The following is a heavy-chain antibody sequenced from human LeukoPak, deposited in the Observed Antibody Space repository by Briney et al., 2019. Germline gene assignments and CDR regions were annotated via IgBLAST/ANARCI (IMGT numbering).Heavy chain of an antibody. V-gene: IGHV3-23*01. CDR2: ISGSGGST. CDR1: GFTFSSYA. Sequence: GGSLRLSCAASGFTFSSYAMSWVRQAPGKGLEWVSAISGSGGSTYYADSVKGRFTISRDDSKNTLYLQMNSLRAEDTAVYYCAKGLRFLEWSANWFDPWGQGTLVTVSS. D-gene: IGHD3-3*01. CDR3: AKGLRFLEWSANWFDP. J-gene: IGHJ5*02.